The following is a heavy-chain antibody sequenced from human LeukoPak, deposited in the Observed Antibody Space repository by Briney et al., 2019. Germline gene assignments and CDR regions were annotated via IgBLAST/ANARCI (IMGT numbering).Heavy chain of an antibody. J-gene: IGHJ3*02. CDR2: ISSSSSYM. V-gene: IGHV3-21*01. CDR1: GFTFNSYS. CDR3: ASRTTGNYDAFDI. D-gene: IGHD4-17*01. Sequence: GGSPRLSCAASGFTFNSYSMNWVRQAPGKGLEWVSSISSSSSYMYYADSVKGRFTISRDNAKNSLYLQMNSLSAEDTAMYYCASRTTGNYDAFDIWGQGTMVTVSS.